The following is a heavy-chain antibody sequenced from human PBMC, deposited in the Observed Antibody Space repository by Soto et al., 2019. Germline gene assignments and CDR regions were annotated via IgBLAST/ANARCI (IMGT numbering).Heavy chain of an antibody. Sequence: ASVKVSCKASGYTFTSYDINWVRQATGQGLEWMGWMNPNSGNTGYAQKFQGRVTMTRNNSISTAYMELSRLKSEDTAVYYCARDRDDYGSGNYYNRLDFWAQRTLVTVSS. V-gene: IGHV1-8*01. CDR2: MNPNSGNT. CDR1: GYTFTSYD. CDR3: ARDRDDYGSGNYYNRLDF. D-gene: IGHD3-10*01. J-gene: IGHJ4*02.